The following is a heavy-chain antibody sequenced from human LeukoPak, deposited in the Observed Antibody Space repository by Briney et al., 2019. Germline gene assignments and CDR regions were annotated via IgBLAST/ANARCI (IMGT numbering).Heavy chain of an antibody. V-gene: IGHV4-34*01. D-gene: IGHD6-19*01. Sequence: SETLSLTCAVYGGSFSGYYWSWIRQPPGKGLEWIGEINHSGSTNHNPSLKSRVTISVDTSKNQFSLKLSSVTAADTAVYYCARGSAVASFGIDYWGQGTLVTVS. J-gene: IGHJ4*02. CDR1: GGSFSGYY. CDR3: ARGSAVASFGIDY. CDR2: INHSGST.